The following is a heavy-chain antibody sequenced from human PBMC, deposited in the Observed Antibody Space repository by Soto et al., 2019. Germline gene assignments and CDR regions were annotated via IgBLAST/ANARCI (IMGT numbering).Heavy chain of an antibody. J-gene: IGHJ4*02. D-gene: IGHD6-13*01. CDR1: GITFNEYG. Sequence: EARLVESGGGLVRPGGSLRLSCAVSGITFNEYGMSRGRQTPGQGLQWVAGINWNGGSIGYADPVQGRFTISRDKAKKSLHLQMSSLRAEDTALYYCVRDDFRAAVSLFYFENWGQGTQVNVSS. V-gene: IGHV3-20*04. CDR3: VRDDFRAAVSLFYFEN. CDR2: INWNGGSI.